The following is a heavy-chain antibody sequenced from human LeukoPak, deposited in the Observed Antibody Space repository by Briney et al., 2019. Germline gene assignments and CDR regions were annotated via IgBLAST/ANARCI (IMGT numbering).Heavy chain of an antibody. V-gene: IGHV3-53*05. CDR3: ARDLLWYYGSGSGLDY. CDR1: GFTVSSNY. D-gene: IGHD3-10*01. Sequence: GGSLRLSCAASGFTVSSNYMSWVRQAPGKGLEWVSVIYSGGSTYYADSVKGRFTISRDNSRNTMYLQMNSLRAEDTAVYYCARDLLWYYGSGSGLDYWGQGTLVTVSS. J-gene: IGHJ4*02. CDR2: IYSGGST.